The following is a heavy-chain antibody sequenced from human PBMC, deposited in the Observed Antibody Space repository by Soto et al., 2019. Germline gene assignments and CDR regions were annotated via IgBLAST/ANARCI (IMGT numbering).Heavy chain of an antibody. D-gene: IGHD3-22*01. CDR1: GFTFSSYG. V-gene: IGHV3-30*03. CDR3: ARKTLTYYYDSSASY. J-gene: IGHJ4*02. Sequence: AVSLRLSCAASGFTFSSYGMHWVRQAPGKGLEWVAVISYDRSNKYYADSVKGRFTISRDNSKNTLYLQMNSLRAEDTAVYYCARKTLTYYYDSSASYWGQGTLVTVSS. CDR2: ISYDRSNK.